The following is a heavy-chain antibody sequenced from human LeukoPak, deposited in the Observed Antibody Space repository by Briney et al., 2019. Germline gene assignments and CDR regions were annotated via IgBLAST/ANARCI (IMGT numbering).Heavy chain of an antibody. V-gene: IGHV3-21*01. CDR3: VRDGHDSSGYYWAWSFDL. Sequence: GGSLRLSCAASGFTFSDYTMNWVRQSPGKGLEWVSSITSSSSYIYYADSVKGRFTNSRDNAKNSLYLQMNSLRAEDTAVYYCVRDGHDSSGYYWAWSFDLWGRGTLVTVSS. CDR2: ITSSSSYI. D-gene: IGHD3-22*01. CDR1: GFTFSDYT. J-gene: IGHJ2*01.